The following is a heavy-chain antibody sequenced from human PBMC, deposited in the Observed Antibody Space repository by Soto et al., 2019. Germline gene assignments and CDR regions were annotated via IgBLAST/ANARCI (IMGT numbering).Heavy chain of an antibody. J-gene: IGHJ6*03. Sequence: ASVKVSCKASGGTFSSYAISWVRQAPGQGLEWMGGIIPIFGTANYAQKFQGRVTITADESTSTAYMELSSLRSEDTAVYYCARAASITDPYSSSSAYYYYYMDVWGKGTTVTVSS. V-gene: IGHV1-69*13. CDR3: ARAASITDPYSSSSAYYYYYMDV. CDR2: IIPIFGTA. CDR1: GGTFSSYA. D-gene: IGHD6-6*01.